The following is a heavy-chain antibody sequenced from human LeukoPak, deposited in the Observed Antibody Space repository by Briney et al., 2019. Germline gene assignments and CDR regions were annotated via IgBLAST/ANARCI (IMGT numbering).Heavy chain of an antibody. CDR1: GFTFSSYG. Sequence: GGSLRLSCAASGFTFSSYGMHWVRQAPGKGLEWVAVISYDGSNKYYADSVKGRFTISRDNSKNTLYLQMNSLRAEDTAVYYRAKDDPGPVDPWGQGTLVTVSS. V-gene: IGHV3-30*18. CDR3: AKDDPGPVDP. CDR2: ISYDGSNK. J-gene: IGHJ5*02.